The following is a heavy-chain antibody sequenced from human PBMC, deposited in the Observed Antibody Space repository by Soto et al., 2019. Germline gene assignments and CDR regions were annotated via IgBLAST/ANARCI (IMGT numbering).Heavy chain of an antibody. Sequence: GGSLRLSCAASGFTFSSYGMHWVRQAPGKGLEWVAVIWYDGSNKYYADSVKGRFTISRDNSKNTLYLQMNSLRAEDTAVYYCARGGYDSSGYYYIFDYWGQGTLVTVSS. J-gene: IGHJ4*02. CDR3: ARGGYDSSGYYYIFDY. CDR1: GFTFSSYG. D-gene: IGHD3-22*01. V-gene: IGHV3-33*01. CDR2: IWYDGSNK.